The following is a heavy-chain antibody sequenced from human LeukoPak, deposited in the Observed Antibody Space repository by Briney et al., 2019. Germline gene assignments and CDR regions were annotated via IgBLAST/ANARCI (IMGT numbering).Heavy chain of an antibody. CDR3: ARGGAARLHFQN. J-gene: IGHJ1*01. CDR2: FYHSGST. D-gene: IGHD6-6*01. Sequence: SETLSLTCTVSGGSISTYYWNWIRQPPGKGLEWIGYFYHSGSTNYNPSLQSRVTISVDTSKNQFSLNLNSVTAADTAVYYCARGGAARLHFQNWGQGTLVTVSS. V-gene: IGHV4-59*01. CDR1: GGSISTYY.